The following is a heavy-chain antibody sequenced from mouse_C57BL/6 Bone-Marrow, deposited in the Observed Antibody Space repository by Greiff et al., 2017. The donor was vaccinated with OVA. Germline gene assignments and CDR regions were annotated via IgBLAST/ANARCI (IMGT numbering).Heavy chain of an antibody. D-gene: IGHD2-10*01. V-gene: IGHV5-15*01. Sequence: EVKLVESGGGLVQPGGSLKLSCAASGFTFSDYGMAWVRQAPRKGPEWVAFISNLAYSIYSADTVTGRFTISRENAKNTLYLEMSSLRSEDTAMYYCARSYYGNLYYFDYWGQGTTLTVSS. CDR1: GFTFSDYG. J-gene: IGHJ2*01. CDR2: ISNLAYSI. CDR3: ARSYYGNLYYFDY.